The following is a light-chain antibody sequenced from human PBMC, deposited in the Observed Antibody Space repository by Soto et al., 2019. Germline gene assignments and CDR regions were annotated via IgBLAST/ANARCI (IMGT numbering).Light chain of an antibody. CDR1: QDVSSK. V-gene: IGKV3D-15*01. CDR2: DAS. Sequence: EMVVTQSPAPLSVSPGERVTVSCRTSQDVSSKLAWYQQKPGQPPILLIYDASTRATGTPARFSGSGSGTEFTLAVSSLQSEAYALYFCQQYIRWPLTFGGGTKVDIK. J-gene: IGKJ4*01. CDR3: QQYIRWPLT.